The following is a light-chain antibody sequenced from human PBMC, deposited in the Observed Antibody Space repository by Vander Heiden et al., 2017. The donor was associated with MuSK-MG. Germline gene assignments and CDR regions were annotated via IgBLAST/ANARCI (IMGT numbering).Light chain of an antibody. CDR2: DTS. V-gene: IGKV3-11*01. Sequence: EIVLTQSPATLSSSPGECATLSYRARQSVSSYLAWYQQKPGQAPRLLIYDTSNRATGIPARFSGSGSGTDFTLTISSLEPEDFAVYYCQQRSNSPFTFGHGTKVDIK. CDR1: QSVSSY. J-gene: IGKJ3*01. CDR3: QQRSNSPFT.